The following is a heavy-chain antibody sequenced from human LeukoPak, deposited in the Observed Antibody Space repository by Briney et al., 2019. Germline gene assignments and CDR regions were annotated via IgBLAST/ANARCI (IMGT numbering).Heavy chain of an antibody. CDR2: IYYSGST. J-gene: IGHJ4*02. CDR3: ARGDGYGSGSYYSPYYFDY. CDR1: GGSISSSSYY. V-gene: IGHV4-39*07. Sequence: SETLSPTCTVSGGSISSSSYYWGWIRQPPGKGLEWIGSIYYSGSTYYNPSLKSRVTISVDTSKNQFSLKLSSVTAADTAVYYCARGDGYGSGSYYSPYYFDYWGQGTLVTVSS. D-gene: IGHD3-10*01.